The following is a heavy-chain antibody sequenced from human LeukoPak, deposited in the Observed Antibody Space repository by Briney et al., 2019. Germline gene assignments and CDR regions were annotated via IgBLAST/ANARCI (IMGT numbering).Heavy chain of an antibody. CDR2: INSDGSST. J-gene: IGHJ5*02. D-gene: IGHD6-13*01. Sequence: GGSLRLSCAASGFTFSSYWMHWVRQAPGKGLVWVSRINSDGSSTNYADSVKGRFTISRDNAKNTLYLHMNSLRAEDTAVYFCARRDERYTSLSWDQGTLATVSS. V-gene: IGHV3-74*01. CDR3: ARRDERYTSLS. CDR1: GFTFSSYW.